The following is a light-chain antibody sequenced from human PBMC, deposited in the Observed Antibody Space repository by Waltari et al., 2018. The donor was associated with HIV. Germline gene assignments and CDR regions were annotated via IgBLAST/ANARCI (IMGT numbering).Light chain of an antibody. V-gene: IGKV2-28*01. J-gene: IGKJ1*01. CDR1: QSLLHSNGYNY. Sequence: DIVMTQSPLSLPVTPGEPASISCRSSQSLLHSNGYNYLDWYLQKPGQSPQILIYLGSNRASGVPDRFSGSGSGTDFTLKISRVEAEDVGVYYCMQALPHWTFGQGTKVEIK. CDR2: LGS. CDR3: MQALPHWT.